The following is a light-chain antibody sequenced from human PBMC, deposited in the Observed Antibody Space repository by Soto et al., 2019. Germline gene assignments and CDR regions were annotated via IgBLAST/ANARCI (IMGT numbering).Light chain of an antibody. V-gene: IGKV3-15*01. CDR3: QQYNNWPLT. CDR1: QSVSGN. J-gene: IGKJ4*01. Sequence: ELVMTQSPATLSVSPGARATLSCRASQSVSGNLAWYQQKPGQAPRLLIYGASTRATGIPARFSGSGSGTEFTLTISSLQSEDFAVYYCQQYNNWPLTFGGGTKVEIK. CDR2: GAS.